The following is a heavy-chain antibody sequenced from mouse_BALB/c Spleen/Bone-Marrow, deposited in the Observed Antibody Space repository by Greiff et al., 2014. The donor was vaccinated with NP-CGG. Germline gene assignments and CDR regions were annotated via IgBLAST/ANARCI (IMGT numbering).Heavy chain of an antibody. V-gene: IGHV5-6*01. CDR3: AFTSKANCFAY. CDR1: GFSFSSYG. J-gene: IGHJ2*01. Sequence: EVQLVESGGDLVKPGGSLKLSCAASGFSFSSYGMSWVRQTPDKRLEWVATISSGGSYTYYPDSVKGRYTMSRDKAKNTLYLQMSSLKSEGTAMYYCAFTSKANCFAYWGQGTTLTVSS. CDR2: ISSGGSYT. D-gene: IGHD1-1*01.